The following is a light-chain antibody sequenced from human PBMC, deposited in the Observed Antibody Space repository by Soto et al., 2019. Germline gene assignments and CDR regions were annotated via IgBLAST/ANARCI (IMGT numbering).Light chain of an antibody. CDR3: QQRSNWPPLT. CDR1: ESVTNY. V-gene: IGKV3-11*01. Sequence: EIVLTQSPATLSLAPGDRGTLSCRASESVTNYLAWYQQKPGQAPRLLIYDASNRATGIPARFSGIVSGTDFTLTISSLEPEDFAVYYGQQRSNWPPLTFGQGTKVDIK. CDR2: DAS. J-gene: IGKJ1*01.